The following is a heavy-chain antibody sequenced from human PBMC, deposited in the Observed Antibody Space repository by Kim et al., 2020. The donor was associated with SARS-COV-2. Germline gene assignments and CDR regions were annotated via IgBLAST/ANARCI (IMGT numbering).Heavy chain of an antibody. CDR1: GGSFSGYY. CDR2: INHSGST. CDR3: ARSITIEGWLFHDAFDI. J-gene: IGHJ3*02. V-gene: IGHV4-34*01. D-gene: IGHD3-10*01. Sequence: SETLSLTCAVYGGSFSGYYWSWIRQPPGKGLEWIGEINHSGSTNYNPSLKSRVTISVDTSKNQFSLKLSSVTAADTAVYYCARSITIEGWLFHDAFDIWGQGTMVTVSS.